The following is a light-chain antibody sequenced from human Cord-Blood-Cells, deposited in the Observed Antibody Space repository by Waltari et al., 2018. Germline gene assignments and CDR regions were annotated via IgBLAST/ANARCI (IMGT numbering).Light chain of an antibody. CDR2: GNS. Sequence: QSVLTQPPSVSGAPGQRVTISCTGSSSNIGAGYDVNWYQQLPGTAPKPLTYGNSNRPSGFPDRFSGSKSGTSASLAITGLQAEDEADYYCQSYDSSLSGWVFGGGTKRTVL. V-gene: IGLV1-40*01. CDR1: SSNIGAGYD. J-gene: IGLJ3*02. CDR3: QSYDSSLSGWV.